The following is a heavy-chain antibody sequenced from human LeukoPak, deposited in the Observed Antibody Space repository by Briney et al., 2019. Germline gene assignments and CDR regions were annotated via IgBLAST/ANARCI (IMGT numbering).Heavy chain of an antibody. D-gene: IGHD4-17*01. CDR3: AKGFDYAVWYYFDY. Sequence: PGGSLRLSCAASGFSFNTYSMNWVRQAPGKGLEWVSAISGSGGSTYYADSVKGRFTISRDNSKNTLYLQMNSLRAEDTAVYYCAKGFDYAVWYYFDYWGQGTLVTVSS. V-gene: IGHV3-23*01. J-gene: IGHJ4*02. CDR2: ISGSGGST. CDR1: GFSFNTYS.